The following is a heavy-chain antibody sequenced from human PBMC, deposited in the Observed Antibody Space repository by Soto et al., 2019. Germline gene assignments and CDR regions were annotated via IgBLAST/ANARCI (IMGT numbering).Heavy chain of an antibody. D-gene: IGHD2-15*01. CDR3: ARVSCSGGGCYPDWYFDL. Sequence: EVRLVESGGGLIQPGGSLTVSCAASGFSVSDNYMSWVRQPPGKGLEWVAVIYRGGTIFYADSVKGRFIISRASSKNKMYLQMNTLRGEGTATYYCARVSCSGGGCYPDWYFDLWGRGTLVTVSS. V-gene: IGHV3-53*01. CDR1: GFSVSDNY. J-gene: IGHJ2*01. CDR2: IYRGGTI.